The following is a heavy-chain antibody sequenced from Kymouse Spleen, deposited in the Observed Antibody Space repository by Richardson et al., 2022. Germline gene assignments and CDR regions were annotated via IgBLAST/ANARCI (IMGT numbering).Heavy chain of an antibody. CDR2: ISYDGSNK. CDR3: AKDADYFFDY. D-gene: IGHD4-11,IGHD4-11*01,IGHD4-17*01. J-gene: IGHJ4*02. Sequence: QVQLVESGGGVVQPGRSLRLSCAASGFTFSSYGMHWVRQAPGKGLEWVAVISYDGSNKYYADSVKGRFTISRDNSKNTLYLQMNSLRAEDTAVYYCAKDADYFFDYWGQGTLVTVSS. V-gene: IGHV3-30*18. CDR1: GFTFSSYG.